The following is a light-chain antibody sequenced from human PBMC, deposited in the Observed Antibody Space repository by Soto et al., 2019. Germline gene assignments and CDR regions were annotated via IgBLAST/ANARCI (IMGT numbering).Light chain of an antibody. CDR2: GAS. V-gene: IGKV3-20*01. Sequence: EVVLTQSPGTLSLSPGERATLSCRATQSISSLYLAWYQQKPGQAPRLLIYGASSRTPGIPDMFSGSGSGTDFTLTIKRLEPEDFAVYFCQHYGSSPLSFGGGTKVEIK. CDR3: QHYGSSPLS. CDR1: QSISSLY. J-gene: IGKJ4*01.